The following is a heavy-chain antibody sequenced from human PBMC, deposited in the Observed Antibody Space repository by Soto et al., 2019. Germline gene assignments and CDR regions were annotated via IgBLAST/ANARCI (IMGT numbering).Heavy chain of an antibody. V-gene: IGHV4-61*01. CDR1: GGPVRSDRYY. J-gene: IGHJ3*02. Sequence: PSETLYLTCTVSGGPVRSDRYYWSWLRQPPGNGPEWIRHIHYSEVTHQNPSLKSRVTISVDRSKTQFSLKLSSVTAADTAVYYCARHQWVLNAFDIWGQDTMVIISS. D-gene: IGHD1-26*01. CDR2: IHYSEVT. CDR3: ARHQWVLNAFDI.